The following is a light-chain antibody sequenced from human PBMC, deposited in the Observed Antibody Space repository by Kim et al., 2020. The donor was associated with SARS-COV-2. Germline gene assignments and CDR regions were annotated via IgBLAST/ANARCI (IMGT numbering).Light chain of an antibody. V-gene: IGLV3-25*03. CDR1: ALPKQY. CDR2: KDS. CDR3: QSADSSGTYVV. J-gene: IGLJ2*01. Sequence: PGQTARITCSGDALPKQYAYWYQQKPGQAPVLVIYKDSERPSGIPERFSGSGSGTTVTLTISGVQAEDEADYYCQSADSSGTYVVFGGGTQLTVL.